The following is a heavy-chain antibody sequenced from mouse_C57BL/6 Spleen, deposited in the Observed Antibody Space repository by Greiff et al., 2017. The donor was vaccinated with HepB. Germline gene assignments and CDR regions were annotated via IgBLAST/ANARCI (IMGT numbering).Heavy chain of an antibody. Sequence: VQLQQSGPVLVKPGASVKMSCKASGYTFTDYYMNWVKQSHGKSLEWIGVINPYNGGTSYNQKFKGKATLTVDKSSSTAYMELNSLTSEDSAVYYCARPITTVVAEFDYWGQGTTLTVSS. V-gene: IGHV1-19*01. CDR1: GYTFTDYY. J-gene: IGHJ2*01. CDR3: ARPITTVVAEFDY. CDR2: INPYNGGT. D-gene: IGHD1-1*01.